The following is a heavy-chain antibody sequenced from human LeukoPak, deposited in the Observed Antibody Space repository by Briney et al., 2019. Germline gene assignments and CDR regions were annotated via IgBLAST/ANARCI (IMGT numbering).Heavy chain of an antibody. CDR1: GWSLSSYW. CDR2: IKKDGSAE. J-gene: IGHJ4*02. D-gene: IGHD3-10*01. V-gene: IGHV3-7*01. CDR3: ARESLWYGDLLSPYFGY. Sequence: GGSLRLSCVGSGWSLSSYWMTWVRQAPGKGLEWVADIKKDGSAEYYVDSVKGRFTISRDNAKNSLFLQMNSLRAEDTAVYYCARESLWYGDLLSPYFGYWGQGALVTVSS.